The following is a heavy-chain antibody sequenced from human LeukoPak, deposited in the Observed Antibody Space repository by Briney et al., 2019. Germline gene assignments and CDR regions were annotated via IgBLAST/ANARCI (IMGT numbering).Heavy chain of an antibody. CDR1: GCSISSYY. Sequence: SETLSLTCNVSGCSISSYYWSWIRQPPGKGLEWIGYIYYSGSTNYNPSLKSRVTISVDTSKNQFSLKLSSVTAADTAVYYCALGSGFDYWGQGTLVTVSS. CDR3: ALGSGFDY. D-gene: IGHD3-16*01. V-gene: IGHV4-59*01. J-gene: IGHJ4*02. CDR2: IYYSGST.